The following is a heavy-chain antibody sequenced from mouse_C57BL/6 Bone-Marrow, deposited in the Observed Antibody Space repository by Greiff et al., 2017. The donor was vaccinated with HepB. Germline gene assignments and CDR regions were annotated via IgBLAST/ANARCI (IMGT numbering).Heavy chain of an antibody. J-gene: IGHJ2*01. Sequence: EVQGVESGGGLVKPGGSLKLSCAASGFTFSSYTMSWVRQTPEKRLEWVATISGGGGNTYYPDSVKGRFTISRDNAKNTLYLQMSRLRSEDTALYYCARRNVYYFDYWGQGTTLTVSS. CDR2: ISGGGGNT. CDR1: GFTFSSYT. V-gene: IGHV5-9*01. CDR3: ARRNVYYFDY.